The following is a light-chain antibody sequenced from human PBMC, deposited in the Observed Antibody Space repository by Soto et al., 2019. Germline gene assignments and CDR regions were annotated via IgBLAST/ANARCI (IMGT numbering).Light chain of an antibody. J-gene: IGLJ1*01. CDR1: SSDVGGYNY. CDR2: DVS. V-gene: IGLV2-14*01. CDR3: SSYSGSSTVDV. Sequence: QSALTQPASVSGSPGQSITISCTGTSSDVGGYNYVSWYQQHPGKAPKLMIYDVSNRPSGVSDRFSGSKSGNTASLTISGLQAEDEADYYCSSYSGSSTVDVFGTGTNLTVL.